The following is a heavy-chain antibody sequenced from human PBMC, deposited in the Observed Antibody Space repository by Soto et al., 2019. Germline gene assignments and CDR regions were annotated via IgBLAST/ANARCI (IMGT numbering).Heavy chain of an antibody. CDR3: ARGGGGSYDSNYGMDV. J-gene: IGHJ6*02. D-gene: IGHD1-26*01. CDR1: GGSISSGGYY. CDR2: IYYSGST. V-gene: IGHV4-31*03. Sequence: QVQLQESGPGLVKPSQTLSLTCTVSGGSISSGGYYWSWIRQHPGKGLEWIGYIYYSGSTYYNPSLKSRVTISVDTSKNPFSLKLGSVTAADRAGYYCARGGGGSYDSNYGMDVWGQGTTVTVSS.